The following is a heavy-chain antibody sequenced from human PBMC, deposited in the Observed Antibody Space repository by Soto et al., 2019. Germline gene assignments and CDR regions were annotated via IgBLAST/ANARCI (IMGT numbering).Heavy chain of an antibody. V-gene: IGHV3-48*04. CDR3: ARDGTTGTANYHYAMDV. Sequence: GESLKISCAASGINFNDYWMSWVRQAPGKGLEWISYIHASSISNIYYADSVKGRFTISRDNAKNSLYLQMDSLRAEDTAVYYCARDGTTGTANYHYAMDVWGQGTTGTVSS. CDR2: IHASSISNI. D-gene: IGHD4-17*01. CDR1: GINFNDYW. J-gene: IGHJ6*02.